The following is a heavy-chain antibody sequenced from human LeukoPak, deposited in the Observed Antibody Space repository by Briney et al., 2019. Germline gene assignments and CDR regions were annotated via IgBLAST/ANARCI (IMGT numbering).Heavy chain of an antibody. V-gene: IGHV3-23*01. CDR3: AKGGDFWSGYDDY. J-gene: IGHJ4*02. CDR2: ISGSGGST. CDR1: GFTFSSYA. D-gene: IGHD3-3*01. Sequence: GSLRLSCAASGFTFSSYAMSWVRQAPGKGLEWVSAISGSGGSTYYADSVKGRFTISRDNFKNTLYLQMNSLRAEDTAVYYCAKGGDFWSGYDDYWGQGTLVTVSS.